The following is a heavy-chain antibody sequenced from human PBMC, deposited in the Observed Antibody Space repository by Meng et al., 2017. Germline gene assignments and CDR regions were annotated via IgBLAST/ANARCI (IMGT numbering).Heavy chain of an antibody. J-gene: IGHJ4*02. Sequence: QVKLVESGGGVGQPGRSRRLFCAASVFTLSSYAMHWVRQAPGKGLKWVAVISYDGSNKYYADSVKGRFTISRDNSKNTLYLQMNSLRAEDTAVYYCARGRAALQWLADWGQGTLVTVSS. CDR2: ISYDGSNK. CDR3: ARGRAALQWLAD. CDR1: VFTLSSYA. V-gene: IGHV3-30*01. D-gene: IGHD6-19*01.